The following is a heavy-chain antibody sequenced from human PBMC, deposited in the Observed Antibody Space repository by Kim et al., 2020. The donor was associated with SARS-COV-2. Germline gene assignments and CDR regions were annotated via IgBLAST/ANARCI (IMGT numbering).Heavy chain of an antibody. CDR1: GFTFDDYA. D-gene: IGHD4-17*01. Sequence: GGSLRLSCAASGFTFDDYAMHWVRQAPGKGLEWVSLISGDGGSTYYADSVKGRFTISRDNSKNSLYLQMNSLRTEDTALYYCAKDKFDYGDTLFDYWGQGTLVTVSS. J-gene: IGHJ4*02. V-gene: IGHV3-43*02. CDR2: ISGDGGST. CDR3: AKDKFDYGDTLFDY.